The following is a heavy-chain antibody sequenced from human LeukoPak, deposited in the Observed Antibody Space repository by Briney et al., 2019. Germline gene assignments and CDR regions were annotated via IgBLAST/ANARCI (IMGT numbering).Heavy chain of an antibody. V-gene: IGHV3-73*01. Sequence: GGSLRLSCAASGFTFSGSAVHWVRQASGKGLEWVGRIRSKANSYATAYAASVKGRFTISRDDSKNTAYLEMNSLKTEDTAVYYCTTAATLFDYWGQGTLVTVSS. J-gene: IGHJ4*02. CDR1: GFTFSGSA. CDR2: IRSKANSYAT. CDR3: TTAATLFDY. D-gene: IGHD2-15*01.